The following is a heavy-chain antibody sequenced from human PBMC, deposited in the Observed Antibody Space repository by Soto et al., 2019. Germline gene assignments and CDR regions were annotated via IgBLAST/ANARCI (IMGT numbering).Heavy chain of an antibody. J-gene: IGHJ4*02. D-gene: IGHD1-26*01. CDR2: ISYSGST. CDR3: ARVLSGSSLFDY. CDR1: GGSIISDY. Sequence: PSLTCTVSGGSIISDYWSWIRQPPGKGLEWIGYISYSGSTNYNPSLKSRVTISVDTSKNQFSLNLSSVTAADTAVYYCARVLSGSSLFDYWGQGTLVTVSS. V-gene: IGHV4-59*01.